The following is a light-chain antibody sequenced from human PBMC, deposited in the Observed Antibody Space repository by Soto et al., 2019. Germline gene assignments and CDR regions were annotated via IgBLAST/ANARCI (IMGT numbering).Light chain of an antibody. J-gene: IGKJ4*01. CDR1: QSVLYSSNNKNY. Sequence: DIVMAQSPDSLSVSLGWSAAINCKSSQSVLYSSNNKNYLTWYQQKPGQPPKLLIYWASTRESGVPDRFSGSGSGTDFTLTIGSLQAEDVAVYYCQQYYSSPVTFGGGTKVDIK. CDR2: WAS. CDR3: QQYYSSPVT. V-gene: IGKV4-1*01.